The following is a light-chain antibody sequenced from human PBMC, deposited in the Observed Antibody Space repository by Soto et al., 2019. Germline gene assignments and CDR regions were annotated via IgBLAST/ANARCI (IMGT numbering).Light chain of an antibody. J-gene: IGKJ4*01. CDR1: QSVNSN. V-gene: IGKV3D-15*01. CDR3: QQYDNWPLT. Sequence: EIEITQAPATLSVSPGEGVTLSCRASQSVNSNLAWYQQKPGQAPRLLIYGASTRATGIPARFSGSGSGTEFTLTISSLQSEDFAVYYCQQYDNWPLTFGGGTKVDIK. CDR2: GAS.